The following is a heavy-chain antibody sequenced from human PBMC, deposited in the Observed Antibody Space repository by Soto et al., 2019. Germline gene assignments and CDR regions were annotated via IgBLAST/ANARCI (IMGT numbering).Heavy chain of an antibody. Sequence: GGSLRLSCAVSGFTFISYEMNWVRQAPGKGLEWVSYISASGYVTYYADSVKGRFIMSRDNANNSLCLQLNSLRADDTAVYYCARSSRRFLRAFDIWGQGTLVTVSS. CDR2: ISASGYVT. CDR1: GFTFISYE. J-gene: IGHJ3*02. V-gene: IGHV3-48*03. D-gene: IGHD3-3*01. CDR3: ARSSRRFLRAFDI.